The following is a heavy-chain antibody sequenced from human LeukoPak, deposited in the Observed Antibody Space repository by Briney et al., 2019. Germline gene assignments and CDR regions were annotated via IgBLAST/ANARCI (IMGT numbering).Heavy chain of an antibody. CDR2: IWYDGRYA. D-gene: IGHD5-12*01. J-gene: IGHJ5*02. CDR3: ARIGGAPYSDYATGSRFDP. V-gene: IGHV3-33*01. Sequence: GGSLRLSCAASGFIFSSYGMHWVRQAPGKGLEWVAVIWYDGRYAYHADSVKGRFTISRDNSKNTLYLQMTSLRVEDTAVYYCARIGGAPYSDYATGSRFDPWGQGTLITVSS. CDR1: GFIFSSYG.